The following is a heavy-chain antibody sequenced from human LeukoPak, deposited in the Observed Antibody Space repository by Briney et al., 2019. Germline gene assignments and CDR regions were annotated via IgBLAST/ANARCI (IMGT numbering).Heavy chain of an antibody. CDR3: TRENGGSYFYMDV. Sequence: GGSLRLSCAASGFTFSSYWMHWVRKAPGKGLVWVSRIITDGSSTTYADSVRGRFTISRDNAKDTLYLQMNSLRAEDTAVYYCTRENGGSYFYMDVWGKGTTVTVSS. J-gene: IGHJ6*03. D-gene: IGHD1-1*01. V-gene: IGHV3-74*01. CDR1: GFTFSSYW. CDR2: IITDGSST.